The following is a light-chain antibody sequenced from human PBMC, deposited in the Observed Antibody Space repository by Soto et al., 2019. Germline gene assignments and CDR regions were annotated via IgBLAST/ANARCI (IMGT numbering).Light chain of an antibody. CDR1: QSVSTY. J-gene: IGKJ4*01. V-gene: IGKV3-11*01. Sequence: EIVLTQSPATLSLSPGERATLSCRASQSVSTYLAWYQQKPGQAPRLLIYDASNRATGIPARFSGGGSGADFTLTISNLDPEDFAVYYCQPHSNGLTFGGGTKV. CDR3: QPHSNGLT. CDR2: DAS.